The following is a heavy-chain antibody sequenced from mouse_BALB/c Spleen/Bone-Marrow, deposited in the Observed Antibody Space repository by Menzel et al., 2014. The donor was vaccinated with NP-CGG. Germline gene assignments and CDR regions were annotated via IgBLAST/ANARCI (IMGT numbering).Heavy chain of an antibody. CDR2: IDPANGNT. Sequence: VQLQQSGAELVKPGASVKLSCTASGFNIKDTYIHWVKQRPEQGLDWIGRIDPANGNTKYDPKFQGKATITADTSSNTAYLQLTSLTSEDTAVYYCTRGEGYWGQGTTLAVSS. CDR3: TRGEGY. V-gene: IGHV14-3*02. CDR1: GFNIKDTY. J-gene: IGHJ2*01.